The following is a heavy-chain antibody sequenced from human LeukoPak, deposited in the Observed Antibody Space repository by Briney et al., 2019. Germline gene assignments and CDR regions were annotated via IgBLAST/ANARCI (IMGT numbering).Heavy chain of an antibody. CDR2: ISSSGSTI. J-gene: IGHJ3*02. Sequence: PGGSLRLSCAASGFTFSDYYMSWIRQAPGKGLEWVSYISSSGSTIYYADSVRGRFTISRDNAKNSLYLQMNSLRAEDTAVYYCARGDYIAAATPAGAFDIWGQGTMVTVSS. CDR3: ARGDYIAAATPAGAFDI. D-gene: IGHD6-13*01. V-gene: IGHV3-11*01. CDR1: GFTFSDYY.